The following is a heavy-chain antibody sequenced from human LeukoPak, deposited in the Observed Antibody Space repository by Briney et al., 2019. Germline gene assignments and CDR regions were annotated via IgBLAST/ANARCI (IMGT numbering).Heavy chain of an antibody. CDR3: ATTRGDS. Sequence: GGSLRLSCAASRLTFSSYWMTWVRQAPGKGLEWVATIKQDGNEKYSVDSVKGRFIVSRDNAKNSLHLQMNSLRVEDTAVYYCATTRGDSWGQGTLVTVSS. V-gene: IGHV3-7*02. CDR2: IKQDGNEK. J-gene: IGHJ4*02. CDR1: RLTFSSYW. D-gene: IGHD3-16*01.